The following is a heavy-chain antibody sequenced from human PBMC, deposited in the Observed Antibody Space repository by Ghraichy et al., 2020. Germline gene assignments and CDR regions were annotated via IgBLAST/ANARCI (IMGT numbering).Heavy chain of an antibody. CDR1: GYTFTGYY. J-gene: IGHJ5*02. Sequence: ASVKVSCKASGYTFTGYYMHWVRQAPGQGLEWMGWINPNSGGTNYAQKFQGRVTMTRDTSISTAYMELSRLRSDDTAVYYCARDAQGRITIFGVASNWFDPWGQGTLVTVSS. D-gene: IGHD3-3*01. CDR2: INPNSGGT. CDR3: ARDAQGRITIFGVASNWFDP. V-gene: IGHV1-2*02.